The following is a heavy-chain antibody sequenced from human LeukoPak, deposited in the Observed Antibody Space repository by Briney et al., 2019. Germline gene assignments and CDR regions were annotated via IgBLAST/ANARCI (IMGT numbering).Heavy chain of an antibody. J-gene: IGHJ6*03. CDR3: ARLENYYYYYMDV. D-gene: IGHD3-3*01. CDR1: GGSISSSSYY. V-gene: IGHV4-39*01. CDR2: IYYSGST. Sequence: PSETLSLTCTVSGGSISSSSYYWGWIRQPPGKGLEWIGSIYYSGSTYYNPSLKSQVTISVDTSKNQFSLKLSSVTAADTAVYYCARLENYYYYYMDVWGKGTTVTVSS.